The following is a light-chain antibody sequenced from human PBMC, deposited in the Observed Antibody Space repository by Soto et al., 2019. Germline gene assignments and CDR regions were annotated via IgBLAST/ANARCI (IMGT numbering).Light chain of an antibody. CDR1: HFISTN. CDR3: LQYDDWPPWT. CDR2: DAS. V-gene: IGKV3-15*01. J-gene: IGKJ1*01. Sequence: EIVMTQSPATLSVSPGERATLSCRASHFISTNLAWYQQKPGQAPRLLIYDASTRATGIPARFGGSGSGTEFTLTITSLQSEDFAVYYRLQYDDWPPWTFGQGTKVDFK.